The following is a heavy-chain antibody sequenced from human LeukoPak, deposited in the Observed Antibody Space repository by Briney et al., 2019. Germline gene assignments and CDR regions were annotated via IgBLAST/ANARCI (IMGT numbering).Heavy chain of an antibody. CDR3: APAEWEYFYFGS. D-gene: IGHD1-26*01. CDR1: GGSVSRGGYY. J-gene: IGHJ4*02. CDR2: TSYSGST. V-gene: IGHV4-31*03. Sequence: SETLSLTCTVSGGSVSRGGYYWSWIRQHPGKGLELIGYTSYSGSTYYNPSLISRITISVDRSQNQFTLKMRDVADADTAVYLCAPAEWEYFYFGSWGQGALVAVSS.